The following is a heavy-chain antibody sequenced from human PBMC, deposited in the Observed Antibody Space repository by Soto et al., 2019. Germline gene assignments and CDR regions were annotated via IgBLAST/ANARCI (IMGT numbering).Heavy chain of an antibody. CDR2: ISGTGDNT. V-gene: IGHV3-23*01. J-gene: IGHJ4*02. CDR1: GFTFSSYT. D-gene: IGHD5-12*01. Sequence: GSLRLSCAASGFTFSSYTMNWVRQAPGKGLEWVSGISGTGDNTYYVDALKGRFTISRDNSKNTLYLQMNSLRAEDTAVYYCANRLVNWLIASWGQGTLVTVSS. CDR3: ANRLVNWLIAS.